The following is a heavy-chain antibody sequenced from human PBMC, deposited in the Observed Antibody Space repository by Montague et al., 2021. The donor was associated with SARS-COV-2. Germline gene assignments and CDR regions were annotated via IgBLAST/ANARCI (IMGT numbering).Heavy chain of an antibody. CDR1: GGSISSSSYD. CDR2: IYYSGST. Sequence: SETLSLTCTVSGGSISSSSYDWGWIRQPPGKGLEWIGSIYYSGSTYYNPSLKSRVTISVDTSKNQFSLKLSSVTAADTAVYYCGGQRRGGLVSTPRFFDYWGPGTLVTVSS. CDR3: GGQRRGGLVSTPRFFDY. D-gene: IGHD6-19*01. J-gene: IGHJ4*02. V-gene: IGHV4-39*01.